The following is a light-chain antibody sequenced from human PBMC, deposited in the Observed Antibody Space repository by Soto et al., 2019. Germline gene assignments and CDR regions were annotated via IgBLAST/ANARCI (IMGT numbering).Light chain of an antibody. CDR2: DVS. J-gene: IGLJ2*01. Sequence: QSVLTQPASVSGSPGQSITISCTGTSSDVGGYNYVSWYQQHPGKAPKLMIYDVSNRHSGVSNRFSGSKSGNTASLTISGLQAEDEADYYCSSYTSSSTSVVFGGGTKLTVL. CDR3: SSYTSSSTSVV. V-gene: IGLV2-14*01. CDR1: SSDVGGYNY.